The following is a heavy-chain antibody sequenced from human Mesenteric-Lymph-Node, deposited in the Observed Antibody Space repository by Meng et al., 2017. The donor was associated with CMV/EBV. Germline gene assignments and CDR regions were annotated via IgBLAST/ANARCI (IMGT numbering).Heavy chain of an antibody. V-gene: IGHV3-7*01. CDR3: ARIRRGSGSYYIDY. CDR2: IKQDGTDI. D-gene: IGHD3-10*01. J-gene: IGHJ4*02. Sequence: GGSLRLSCAASGFSLSRYWMTWVRQAPGKGLEWVANIKQDGTDIFYVDTVRGRFTISRDNAKNSLYLQMNSLRAEDTAVYYCARIRRGSGSYYIDYWGQGTLVTVSS. CDR1: GFSLSRYW.